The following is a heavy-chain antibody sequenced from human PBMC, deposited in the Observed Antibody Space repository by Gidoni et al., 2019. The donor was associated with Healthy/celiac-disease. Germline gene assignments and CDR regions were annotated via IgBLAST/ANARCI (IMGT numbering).Heavy chain of an antibody. CDR1: VGSFSGYY. CDR2: INHSGST. V-gene: IGHV4-34*01. Sequence: QVQLQQWGAGLLKPSETLSLTCAVYVGSFSGYYWSWIRQPPGKRLEWNGEINHSGSTNYNPSLKSRVTIAVDTSKNQFSLKLSSVTAADTAVYYCAREGSRWYEFDYWGQGTLVTGSS. CDR3: AREGSRWYEFDY. D-gene: IGHD6-13*01. J-gene: IGHJ4*02.